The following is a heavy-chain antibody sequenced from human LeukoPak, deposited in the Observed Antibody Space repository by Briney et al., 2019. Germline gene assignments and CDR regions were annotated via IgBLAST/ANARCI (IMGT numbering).Heavy chain of an antibody. J-gene: IGHJ3*02. CDR3: ASSGDSSGSYDAFDI. CDR1: GGSISSSSYY. V-gene: IGHV4-39*07. D-gene: IGHD3-22*01. Sequence: SETLSLTCTVSGGSISSSSYYWGWIRQPPGKGLEWIGSIYYSGSTYYNPSLKSRVTISVDTSKNQFSLKLSSVTAADTAVYYCASSGDSSGSYDAFDIWGQGTMVTVSS. CDR2: IYYSGST.